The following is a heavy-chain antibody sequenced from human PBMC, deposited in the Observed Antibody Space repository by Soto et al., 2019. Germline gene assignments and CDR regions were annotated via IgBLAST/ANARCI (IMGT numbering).Heavy chain of an antibody. CDR1: GFTFNNYA. CDR2: ISGSGSST. V-gene: IGHV3-23*01. CDR3: ARASVSTGYMDV. J-gene: IGHJ6*03. D-gene: IGHD4-17*01. Sequence: EVQLLESGGSLVQPGGSLRLSCAASGFTFNNYAMSWVRQAPGKWLEWVSAISGSGSSTYYADSVKGRFTISRDNSKNTLYLQMISLRAEDTAVYYCARASVSTGYMDVWGKGTSVTVSS.